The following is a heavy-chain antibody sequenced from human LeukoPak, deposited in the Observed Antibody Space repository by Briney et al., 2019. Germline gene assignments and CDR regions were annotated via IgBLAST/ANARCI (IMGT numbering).Heavy chain of an antibody. CDR1: GGSISSYY. CDR2: IYYSGTT. CDR3: ARGSHLLDSSGYYLGFDY. V-gene: IGHV4-59*12. Sequence: PSETLSLTCTVSGGSISSYYWSWIRQPPGKGLEWIGYIYYSGTTNYNPSLKSRVTISVDTSKNQFSLKLSSVTAADTAVYYCARGSHLLDSSGYYLGFDYWGQGTLVTVSS. J-gene: IGHJ4*02. D-gene: IGHD3-22*01.